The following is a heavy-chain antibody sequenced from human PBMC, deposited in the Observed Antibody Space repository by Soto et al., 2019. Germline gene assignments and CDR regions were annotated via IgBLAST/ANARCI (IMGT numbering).Heavy chain of an antibody. V-gene: IGHV4-4*02. D-gene: IGHD2-15*01. Sequence: ASETRCLSWGGSGGFISTCNWLGWGRQPPGKGLEWIGGIYHSGSTNYNPSLKSRVTISVDKSKNQFSLKLSSVTAADTAVYYCARAGRGYCSGGSCYSGLHGMAVWGQGTTVTVSS. J-gene: IGHJ6*02. CDR2: IYHSGST. CDR3: ARAGRGYCSGGSCYSGLHGMAV. CDR1: GGFISTCNW.